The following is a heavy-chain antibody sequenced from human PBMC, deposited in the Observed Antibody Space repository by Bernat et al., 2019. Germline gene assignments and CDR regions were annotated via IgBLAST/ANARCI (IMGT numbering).Heavy chain of an antibody. J-gene: IGHJ4*02. CDR1: GFTFSSYS. Sequence: EVQLVESGGGLVKPGGSLRLSCAASGFTFSSYSMNWVRQAPGKGLEWVSYISSSSTIYYADSVKGRFTISRDNAKNSLYLQMNSLRAEDTAVYYCARDRGYSYVREFPDYWGQGTLVTVSS. V-gene: IGHV3-21*05. CDR2: ISSSSTI. D-gene: IGHD5-18*01. CDR3: ARDRGYSYVREFPDY.